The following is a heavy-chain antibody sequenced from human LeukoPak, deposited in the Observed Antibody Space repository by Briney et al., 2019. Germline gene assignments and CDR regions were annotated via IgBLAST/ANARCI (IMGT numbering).Heavy chain of an antibody. CDR2: IYYSEST. Sequence: ASETLSLTCTVSGGSISSGGYYWSWIRQHPGKGLEWIGYIYYSESTYYNPSLKSRVTISVDTSKNQFSLKLSSVTAADTAVYYCARVAGYQLLYDGGNFDYWGQGTLVTVSS. V-gene: IGHV4-31*03. D-gene: IGHD2-2*02. J-gene: IGHJ4*02. CDR1: GGSISSGGYY. CDR3: ARVAGYQLLYDGGNFDY.